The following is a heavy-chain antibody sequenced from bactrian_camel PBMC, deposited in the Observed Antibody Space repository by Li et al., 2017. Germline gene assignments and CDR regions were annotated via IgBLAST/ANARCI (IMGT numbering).Heavy chain of an antibody. D-gene: IGHD2*01. V-gene: IGHV3S40*01. CDR1: GFTFRLYG. J-gene: IGHJ6*01. Sequence: DVQLVESGGGSVQPGGSLRLSCTASGFTFRLYGMSWVRQVPGKGLEWVSIIVNGGGTTLYADSVKGRFTISRDNAKNMLYLQMNSLKPEDTAMYYCTKHRVGGRTVDTDDFDFGYWGQGTQVTVS. CDR3: TKHRVGGRTVDTDDFDFGY. CDR2: IVNGGGTT.